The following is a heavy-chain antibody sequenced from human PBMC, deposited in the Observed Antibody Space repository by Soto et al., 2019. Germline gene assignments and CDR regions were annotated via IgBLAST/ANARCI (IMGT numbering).Heavy chain of an antibody. V-gene: IGHV1-69*01. D-gene: IGHD6-13*01. J-gene: IGHJ6*02. CDR1: GGTFSSYA. CDR2: IIPIFGTA. Sequence: GASVKVCCKASGGTFSSYAISWVRQAPGQVLEWMGGIIPIFGTANYAQKFQGRVTITADESTSTAYMELSSLRSEDTAVYYCAREGWAKTSGSPNYYGMDVWGQGTTVTVSS. CDR3: AREGWAKTSGSPNYYGMDV.